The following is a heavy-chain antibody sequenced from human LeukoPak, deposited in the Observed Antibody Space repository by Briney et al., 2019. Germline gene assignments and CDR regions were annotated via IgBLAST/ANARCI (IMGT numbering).Heavy chain of an antibody. CDR2: IYYSGSP. J-gene: IGHJ4*02. CDR1: GXSISSYY. D-gene: IGHD1-26*01. CDR3: ARLRVGATSWYFDY. V-gene: IGHV4-59*08. Sequence: PSETLSLTCTVSGXSISSYYGSWIRQPPGKGLEWIGYIYYSGSPNYNPSLKSRVTISVHTSKNQFSLKLSSVTAADTAVYYCARLRVGATSWYFDYWGQGTLVTVSS.